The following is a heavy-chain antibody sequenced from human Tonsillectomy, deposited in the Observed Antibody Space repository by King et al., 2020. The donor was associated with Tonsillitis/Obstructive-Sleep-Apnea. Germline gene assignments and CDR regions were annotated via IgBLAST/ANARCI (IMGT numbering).Heavy chain of an antibody. D-gene: IGHD3-3*01. CDR3: ARDYGYDVWTGYYHFDH. CDR1: GYIFSSYA. CDR2: INTNTGHP. J-gene: IGHJ4*02. V-gene: IGHV7-4-1*02. Sequence: VQLVESGSELNKPGASVKVSCQASGYIFSSYAMNWVRQAPGQGLEWMGWINTNTGHPTYAQGFTGRFVFSLDTSVSTAYLQISSLKAEDTAVYYCARDYGYDVWTGYYHFDHWGQGTLVTVSS.